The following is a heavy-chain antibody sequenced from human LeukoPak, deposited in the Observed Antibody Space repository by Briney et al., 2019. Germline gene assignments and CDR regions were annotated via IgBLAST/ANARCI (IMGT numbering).Heavy chain of an antibody. CDR2: MNPNSGDA. CDR3: ARSNFGGNVHFDY. CDR1: GYSFTSYD. Sequence: GASVKVSCKACGYSFTSYDINWVRQATGQGLEWIGWMNPNSGDADYTQKFKGRVTFTRDTSTRTAYMEVNSLGSEDTAVYYCARSNFGGNVHFDYWGQGTLVTVSS. J-gene: IGHJ4*02. V-gene: IGHV1-8*02. D-gene: IGHD4-23*01.